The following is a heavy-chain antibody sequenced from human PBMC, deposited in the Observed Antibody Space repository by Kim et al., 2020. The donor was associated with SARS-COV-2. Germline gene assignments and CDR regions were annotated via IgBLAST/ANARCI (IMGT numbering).Heavy chain of an antibody. CDR2: INHSGST. D-gene: IGHD6-13*01. J-gene: IGHJ5*02. CDR1: GGSFSGYY. V-gene: IGHV4-34*01. CDR3: ARGATGSSWYDGRFPRIRGHWFDP. Sequence: SETLSLTCAVYGGSFSGYYWSWIRQPPGKGLEWIGEINHSGSTNYNPSLKSRVTISVDTSKNQFSLKLSSVTAADTAVYYCARGATGSSWYDGRFPRIRGHWFDPWGQGTLVTVSS.